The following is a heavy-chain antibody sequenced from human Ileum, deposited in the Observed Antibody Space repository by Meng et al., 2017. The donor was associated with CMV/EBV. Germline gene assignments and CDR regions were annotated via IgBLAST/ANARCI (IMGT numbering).Heavy chain of an antibody. J-gene: IGHJ4*02. CDR3: ARALTNIAAAAPFDY. Sequence: GGSLRLSCAASGFTFSSYAMHWVRQAPGKGLEWVAVISYDGSNKYYADSVKGRFTISRDNSKNTLYLQMNSLRAEDTAVYYCARALTNIAAAAPFDYWGQGTLVTVSS. D-gene: IGHD6-13*01. CDR1: GFTFSSYA. CDR2: ISYDGSNK. V-gene: IGHV3-30*04.